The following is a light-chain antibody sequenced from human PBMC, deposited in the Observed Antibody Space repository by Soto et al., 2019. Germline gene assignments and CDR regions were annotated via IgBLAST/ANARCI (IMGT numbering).Light chain of an antibody. J-gene: IGKJ1*01. CDR2: GAS. CDR1: QSVSSY. Sequence: EIVLTQSPGTLSLSPGERATLSCRASQSVSSYLAWYQQTPGQAPRLLIYGASTRATGIPARFSGSGSGTEFTLTISSLQSEDFAVYYCQQYDNWLGTFGQGTKVEVK. V-gene: IGKV3D-15*01. CDR3: QQYDNWLGT.